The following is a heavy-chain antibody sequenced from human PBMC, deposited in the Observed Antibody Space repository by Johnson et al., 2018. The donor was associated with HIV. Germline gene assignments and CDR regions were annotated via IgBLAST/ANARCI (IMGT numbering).Heavy chain of an antibody. CDR3: SRGRVLVAYASLDAFDL. D-gene: IGHD2-8*02. J-gene: IGHJ3*01. V-gene: IGHV3-13*01. CDR1: AFNFDTSW. CDR2: IGTAGDT. Sequence: VQLVESGGDLVQPGGSLRLSCAASAFNFDTSWMAWVRQATGKGLEWVSAIGTAGDTYCPGSVKGRFTISRENAKNSLYLQMNSLRAGDTAVYYCSRGRVLVAYASLDAFDLWGQGTMVTVSS.